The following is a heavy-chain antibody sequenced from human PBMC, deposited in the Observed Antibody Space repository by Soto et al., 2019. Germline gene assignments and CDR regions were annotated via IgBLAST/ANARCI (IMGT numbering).Heavy chain of an antibody. CDR1: GGFFSGYY. Sequence: PSETLSLTCADSGGFFSGYYWSWIRQTPGKGLYWIGEINQIGRTNSNQSNKSRVTISVDTSKNQFSLKLSSVTAADTAGYYCARGPRRNQRLPNSPVDPWGQGALVTVSS. J-gene: IGHJ5*02. CDR3: ARGPRRNQRLPNSPVDP. V-gene: IGHV4-34*01. D-gene: IGHD6-25*01. CDR2: INQIGRT.